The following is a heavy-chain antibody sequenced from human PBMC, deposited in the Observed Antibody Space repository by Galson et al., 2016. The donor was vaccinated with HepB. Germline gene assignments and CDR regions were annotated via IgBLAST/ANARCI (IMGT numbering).Heavy chain of an antibody. V-gene: IGHV4-34*01. D-gene: IGHD6-13*01. CDR2: INHSGST. Sequence: SETLSLTCVVNDDGSFRTFYWSWIRQPPGKGLEWIGEINHSGSTNYNPSLESRVTISVGTSEKQFFLNLRSVTAADTAVYYCERRVFLASVIDSWGQGTLVTVSS. J-gene: IGHJ4*02. CDR1: DDGSFRTFY. CDR3: ERRVFLASVIDS.